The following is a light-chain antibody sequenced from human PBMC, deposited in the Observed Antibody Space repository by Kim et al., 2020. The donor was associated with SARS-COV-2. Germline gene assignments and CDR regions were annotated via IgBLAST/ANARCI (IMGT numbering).Light chain of an antibody. V-gene: IGKV3-15*01. J-gene: IGKJ1*01. CDR2: GAS. CDR3: QQYDDWPPWT. Sequence: SPGETATLSGRASQSVSSNVAWYQQKPGQAPRLLIYGASTRATDIPARFSGSGSGTDFTLTISSLQSEDLAVYHCQQYDDWPPWTFGQGTKVDIK. CDR1: QSVSSN.